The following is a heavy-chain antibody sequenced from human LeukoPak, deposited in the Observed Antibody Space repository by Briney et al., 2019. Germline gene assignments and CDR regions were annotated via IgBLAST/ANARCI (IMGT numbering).Heavy chain of an antibody. Sequence: MTSQTLSLTCTVSGGSISSGGYYWSWIRQHPGKGLEWIGYIYHSGSTYYNPSLKSRVTISVNTSKNQFSLKLSSVTAADTAVYYCARGPDLYYFDYWGQGTLVTVSS. CDR1: GGSISSGGYY. V-gene: IGHV4-31*03. CDR2: IYHSGST. D-gene: IGHD1-14*01. J-gene: IGHJ4*02. CDR3: ARGPDLYYFDY.